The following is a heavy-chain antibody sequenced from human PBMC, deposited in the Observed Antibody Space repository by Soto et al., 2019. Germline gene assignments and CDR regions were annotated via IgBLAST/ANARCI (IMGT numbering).Heavy chain of an antibody. V-gene: IGHV4-59*12. CDR1: GDSISSYY. Sequence: SENLSLSCTVSGDSISSYYWTWIRQPPGKGLEWIAFIYYGGSINYNPSLKSRVAISVDTSKNQFSLKLSSVTAADTAVYYCARCGSHNWFAPWGQGTLVTVSS. CDR3: ARCGSHNWFAP. CDR2: IYYGGSI. D-gene: IGHD1-26*01. J-gene: IGHJ5*02.